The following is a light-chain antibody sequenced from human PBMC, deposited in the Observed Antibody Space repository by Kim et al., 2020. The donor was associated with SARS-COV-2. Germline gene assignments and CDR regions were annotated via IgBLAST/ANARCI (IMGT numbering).Light chain of an antibody. CDR2: QDS. CDR1: KLVDKY. V-gene: IGLV3-1*01. CDR3: QAWDSTWV. J-gene: IGLJ3*02. Sequence: SAAPGQTASITCSGDKLVDKYACWYQQKPGQSPVLVIYQDSKRPSGIPERFSGSYSGNTATLTISGTHAMDEADYYCQAWDSTWVFGGGTQLTVL.